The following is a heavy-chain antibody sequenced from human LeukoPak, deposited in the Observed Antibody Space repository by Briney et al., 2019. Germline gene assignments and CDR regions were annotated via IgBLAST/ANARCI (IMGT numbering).Heavy chain of an antibody. Sequence: SETLSLTCTVSGGSISSSSYYWGWIRQPPGKGLEWIGSIYYSGSTYYNPSLKSRVTISVDTSKNQFSLKLSSVTAADTAVYYCARIDGYNNAFDIWGQGTMVTVSS. CDR1: GGSISSSSYY. D-gene: IGHD5-24*01. J-gene: IGHJ3*02. CDR3: ARIDGYNNAFDI. V-gene: IGHV4-39*01. CDR2: IYYSGST.